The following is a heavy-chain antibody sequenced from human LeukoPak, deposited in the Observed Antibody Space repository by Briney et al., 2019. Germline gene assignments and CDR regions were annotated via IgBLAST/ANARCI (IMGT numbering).Heavy chain of an antibody. Sequence: PGGSLSLFCTASGYTFSSQDIHWLRQAPGEGLVWVAVIWYDGSNKYYADSVKGRFTISRDNAENSLFLQMDSLRDEDTALYFCARAAGYSSACFGLWGQVTLVTVSS. J-gene: IGHJ4*02. CDR2: IWYDGSNK. CDR1: GYTFSSQD. CDR3: ARAAGYSSACFGL. V-gene: IGHV3-33*01. D-gene: IGHD6-19*01.